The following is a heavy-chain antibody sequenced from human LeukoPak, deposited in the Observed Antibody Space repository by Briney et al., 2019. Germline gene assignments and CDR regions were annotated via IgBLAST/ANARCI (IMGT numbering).Heavy chain of an antibody. CDR2: ISSSGSTI. Sequence: PGGTLRLSCAASGFTFSSYSMNWVRQAPGKGLEWVSYISSSGSTIDYADSVKGRFTISRDNAKNSLFLQINSLRAEDTAVYYCSRLRGYSYGYGDYWGQGTLVTVSS. V-gene: IGHV3-48*04. D-gene: IGHD5-18*01. J-gene: IGHJ4*02. CDR1: GFTFSSYS. CDR3: SRLRGYSYGYGDY.